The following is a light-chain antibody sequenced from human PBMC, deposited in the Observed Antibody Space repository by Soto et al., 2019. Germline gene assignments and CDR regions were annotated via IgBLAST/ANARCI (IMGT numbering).Light chain of an antibody. CDR3: SSDAGNYNYV. J-gene: IGLJ1*01. V-gene: IGLV2-8*01. CDR1: SSDVGGYDH. Sequence: QSALTQPHSASGSPGQSVTIPCTGTSSDVGGYDHVSWYQQHPGKAPKLMIYEVTKRPAGVPDRFSGSKSGNTASLTVSGLQAEDEADYFCSSDAGNYNYVFGTGTKVTVL. CDR2: EVT.